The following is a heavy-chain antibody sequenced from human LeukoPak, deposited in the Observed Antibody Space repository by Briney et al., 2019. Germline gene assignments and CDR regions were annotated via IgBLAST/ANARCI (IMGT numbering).Heavy chain of an antibody. Sequence: AGGSLRLSCSASRFTFSSYAMHWVRQAPGKGLEYVSAISGSGGATYYVDSVKGRFTISRDNSKNTLYLQMSSLRPEDTAVYYCVSLPRTTVTTSGDYWGQGTLVTASS. CDR1: RFTFSSYA. CDR3: VSLPRTTVTTSGDY. D-gene: IGHD4-17*01. J-gene: IGHJ4*02. CDR2: ISGSGGAT. V-gene: IGHV3-64D*06.